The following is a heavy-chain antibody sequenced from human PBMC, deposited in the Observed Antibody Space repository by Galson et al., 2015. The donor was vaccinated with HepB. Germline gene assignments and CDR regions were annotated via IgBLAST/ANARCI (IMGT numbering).Heavy chain of an antibody. CDR3: ARGTYGPDY. Sequence: SLRLSCAASGFTFSNYAMTWVRQAPGNGLEWVSTIGYSGTTTYYADSVKGRFTISRDNSKNTLFLQMNSLRGDDTAVYYCARGTYGPDYWGQGTLVTVSS. CDR2: IGYSGTTT. CDR1: GFTFSNYA. V-gene: IGHV3-23*01. J-gene: IGHJ4*02. D-gene: IGHD4-17*01.